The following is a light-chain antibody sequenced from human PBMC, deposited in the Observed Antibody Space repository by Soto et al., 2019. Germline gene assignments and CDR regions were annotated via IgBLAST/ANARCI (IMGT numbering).Light chain of an antibody. CDR1: QSISSY. Sequence: DIQMTQSPSSLSASVGDRVTITCRASQSISSYLNWYQQKPGQAPKLLIYAASSLQSGVPSRFSGSGSGTAFTPTISSLQPDDFATYYCQQSYSTPPTFGQGTKVDIK. V-gene: IGKV1-39*01. J-gene: IGKJ1*01. CDR2: AAS. CDR3: QQSYSTPPT.